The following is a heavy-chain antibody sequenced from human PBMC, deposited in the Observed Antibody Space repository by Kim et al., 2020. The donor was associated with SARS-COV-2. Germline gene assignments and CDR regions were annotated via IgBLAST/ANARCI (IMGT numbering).Heavy chain of an antibody. CDR2: IYPGDSDT. D-gene: IGHD1-26*01. Sequence: GESLKISCKGSGYSFTSYWIGWVRQMPGKGLEWMGIIYPGDSDTRYSPSFQGQVTISADKSISTAYLQWSSLKASDTAMYYCARHGPAGKVGANNWFDPWGQGTLVTVSS. V-gene: IGHV5-51*01. J-gene: IGHJ5*02. CDR1: GYSFTSYW. CDR3: ARHGPAGKVGANNWFDP.